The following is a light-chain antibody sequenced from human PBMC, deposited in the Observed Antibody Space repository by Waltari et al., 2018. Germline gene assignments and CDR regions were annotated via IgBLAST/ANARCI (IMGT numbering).Light chain of an antibody. CDR3: CSYAGTSTFVV. CDR2: DVT. Sequence: QSALTQPASVSGSPGQSITISCTGSSSDVGAYNYVSWYQQHPGKAPKLMIYDVTNRPSGVSNRFSGSKSGNTASLTISGLQADDEADYYCCSYAGTSTFVVFGGGTKSTVL. V-gene: IGLV2-23*02. J-gene: IGLJ3*02. CDR1: SSDVGAYNY.